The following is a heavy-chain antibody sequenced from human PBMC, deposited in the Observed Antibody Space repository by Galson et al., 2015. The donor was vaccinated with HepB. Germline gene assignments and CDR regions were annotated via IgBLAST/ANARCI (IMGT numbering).Heavy chain of an antibody. Sequence: SVKVSCKASGGTFSSYAISWVRQAPGQGLEWMGGIIPIFGTANYAQKFQGRVTMTRDTSTSTVYMELSSLRSEDTAVYYCARDRYGSGKNWFDPWGQGTLVTVSS. D-gene: IGHD3-10*01. V-gene: IGHV1-69*05. CDR1: GGTFSSYA. J-gene: IGHJ5*02. CDR2: IIPIFGTA. CDR3: ARDRYGSGKNWFDP.